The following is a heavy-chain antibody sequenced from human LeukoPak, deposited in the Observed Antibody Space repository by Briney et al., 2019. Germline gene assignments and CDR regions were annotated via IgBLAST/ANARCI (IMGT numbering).Heavy chain of an antibody. J-gene: IGHJ4*02. CDR2: IDWDDDK. CDR3: ARSTYYYDSSGYLNDY. V-gene: IGHV2-70*11. Sequence: SGPTLVKPTQTLTLTCTFSGFSLSTSGMCVSWIRQPPGKALEWLARIDWDDDKYYSTSLKTRLTISKDTSKNQVVLTMTNMDPVDTATYYCARSTYYYDSSGYLNDYWGQGTLVTVSS. CDR1: GFSLSTSGMC. D-gene: IGHD3-22*01.